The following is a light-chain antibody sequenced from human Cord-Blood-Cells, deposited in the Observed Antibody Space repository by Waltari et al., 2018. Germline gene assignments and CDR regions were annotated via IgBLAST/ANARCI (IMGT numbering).Light chain of an antibody. V-gene: IGKV1-12*01. CDR1: QVISSW. J-gene: IGKJ1*01. CDR2: AAA. Sequence: DIQMTQSPSSVSASVGDRVTITCRASQVISSWLAWYQQKPEKAPKLLIYAAASLQSGVPSRFSGSGSGTDFTLTISSLQTEDFATYYCQQANSFPQTFGQGTKVEIK. CDR3: QQANSFPQT.